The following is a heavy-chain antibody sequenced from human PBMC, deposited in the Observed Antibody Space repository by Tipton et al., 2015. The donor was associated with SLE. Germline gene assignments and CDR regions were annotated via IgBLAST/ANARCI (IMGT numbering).Heavy chain of an antibody. D-gene: IGHD5-18*01. CDR1: GFTFSSYA. J-gene: IGHJ4*02. CDR3: ARDSAAERGYSYGYFDY. Sequence: SLRLSCAASGFTFSSYAMHWVRQAPGKGLEWVAVISYDGSNKYYADSVKGRFTISRDNSKNTLYLQMNSLRAEDTAVYYCARDSAAERGYSYGYFDYWGQGTLVTVSS. CDR2: ISYDGSNK. V-gene: IGHV3-30-3*01.